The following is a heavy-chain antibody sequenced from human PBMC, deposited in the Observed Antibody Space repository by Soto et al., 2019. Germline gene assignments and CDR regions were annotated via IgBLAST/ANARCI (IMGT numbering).Heavy chain of an antibody. V-gene: IGHV1-2*02. D-gene: IGHD6-25*01. Sequence: QVQLVQSGAEVKKPGASVKVSCKASGYSFTGYFMHWVRQVPGQGLEWMGWTNPKSGVTKYPQKFQGRVTMTRDTSISTAYMELTRLRSDDTAVYYCERAHVRLQLGSSDYWGQGTLVTVSS. CDR2: TNPKSGVT. CDR3: ERAHVRLQLGSSDY. J-gene: IGHJ4*02. CDR1: GYSFTGYF.